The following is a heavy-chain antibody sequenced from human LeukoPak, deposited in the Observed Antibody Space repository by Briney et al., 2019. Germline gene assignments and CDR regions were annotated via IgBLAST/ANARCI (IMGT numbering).Heavy chain of an antibody. CDR1: IFTFSSYA. V-gene: IGHV3-30*04. J-gene: IGHJ4*02. D-gene: IGHD4-17*01. CDR3: VRDQTVFTILDY. CDR2: ISYDGSNT. Sequence: SGGSLRLSCAASIFTFSSYAMHWVRQAPGKGLEWVAVISYDGSNTYYADSVKGRFTISRDNSKNTLYLQMNSLRDEDTAVYYCVRDQTVFTILDYWGQGTLVTVSS.